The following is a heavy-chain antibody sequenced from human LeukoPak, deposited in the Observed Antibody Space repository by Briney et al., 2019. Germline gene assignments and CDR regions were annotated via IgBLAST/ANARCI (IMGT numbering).Heavy chain of an antibody. CDR3: ARGGYDFWSGYSADY. CDR2: IYYSGST. D-gene: IGHD3-3*01. Sequence: KPSETLSLTCTVSGGSISSYYWSWIRQPPGKGLEWIGYIYYSGSTNYNPSLKSRVTISVDTSKNQFSLKLSSVTAADTAVYYCARGGYDFWSGYSADYWGQGTLVTVSS. J-gene: IGHJ4*02. CDR1: GGSISSYY. V-gene: IGHV4-59*01.